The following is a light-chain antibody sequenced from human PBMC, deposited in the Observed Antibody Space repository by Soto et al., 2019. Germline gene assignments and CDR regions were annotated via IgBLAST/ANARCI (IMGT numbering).Light chain of an antibody. CDR2: DVN. J-gene: IGLJ3*02. CDR3: SSYSSTTTLV. Sequence: QSALTQPASVSGSPGQSITISGTGTGSDVGGYNYVSWYQQRPGKAPKLMIYDVNNRPSGVSNRFSASKSGNTASLTISGLQAEDEADYYCSSYSSTTTLVFGGGTKLTVL. CDR1: GSDVGGYNY. V-gene: IGLV2-14*01.